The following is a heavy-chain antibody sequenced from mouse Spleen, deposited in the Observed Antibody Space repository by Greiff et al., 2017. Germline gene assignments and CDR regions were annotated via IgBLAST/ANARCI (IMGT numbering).Heavy chain of an antibody. D-gene: IGHD1-1*01. CDR3: ARGFGYGSSYDAMDY. J-gene: IGHJ4*01. V-gene: IGHV8-12*01. CDR2: IYWDDDK. CDR1: GFSLSTSGMG. Sequence: QVTLKECGPGILQSSQTLSLTCSFSGFSLSTSGMGVSWIRQPSGKGLEWLAHIYWDDDKRYNPSLKSRLTISKDTSRNQVFLKITSVDTADTATYYWARGFGYGSSYDAMDYWGQGTSVTVSS.